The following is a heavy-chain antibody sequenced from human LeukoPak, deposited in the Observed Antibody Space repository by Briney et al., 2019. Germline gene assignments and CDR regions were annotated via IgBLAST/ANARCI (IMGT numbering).Heavy chain of an antibody. Sequence: GGSLRLSCAASGFTVSSNYMSWVRQAPGKGLEWVSVIYSGGSTYYADSVKGRFTISRDNSKNTLYLQMNSLRAEDTAVYYCARDLGAPETYYYDSSGYYSDYWGQGTLVTVSS. CDR3: ARDLGAPETYYYDSSGYYSDY. D-gene: IGHD3-22*01. CDR1: GFTVSSNY. J-gene: IGHJ4*02. V-gene: IGHV3-66*01. CDR2: IYSGGST.